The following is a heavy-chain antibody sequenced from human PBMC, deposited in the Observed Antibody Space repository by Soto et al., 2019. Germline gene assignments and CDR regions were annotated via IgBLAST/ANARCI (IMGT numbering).Heavy chain of an antibody. CDR3: AREGTGSPWFDP. V-gene: IGHV1-69*04. CDR1: GGTFSSYT. Sequence: GASVKVSCKASGGTFSSYTISWVRQAPGQGFEWMGRIIPILGIANYAQKFQGRVTITADKSTSTAYMELSSLRSEDTAVYYCAREGTGSPWFDPWGQGTLVTVSS. D-gene: IGHD1-1*01. J-gene: IGHJ5*02. CDR2: IIPILGIA.